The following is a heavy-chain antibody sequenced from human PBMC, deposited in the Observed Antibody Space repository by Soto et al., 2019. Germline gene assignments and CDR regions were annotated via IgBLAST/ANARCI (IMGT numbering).Heavy chain of an antibody. CDR1: GYTFTSYA. V-gene: IGHV1-3*01. CDR3: ARELGRYCSGGSCYFGWFDP. D-gene: IGHD2-15*01. J-gene: IGHJ5*02. Sequence: ASVKVSCKASGYTFTSYAMHWVRQAPGQRLEWMGWINAGNGNTKYSQKFQGRVTITRDTSASTAYMELSSLRSEDTAVYYCARELGRYCSGGSCYFGWFDPWGKGTLVTVSS. CDR2: INAGNGNT.